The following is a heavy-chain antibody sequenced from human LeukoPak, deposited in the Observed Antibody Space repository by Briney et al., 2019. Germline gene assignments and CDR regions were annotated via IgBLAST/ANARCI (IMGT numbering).Heavy chain of an antibody. CDR1: GFTFSSYG. CDR3: ARGMDIVVVPAAMYYYMDV. CDR2: ISGSGGST. D-gene: IGHD2-2*03. J-gene: IGHJ6*03. V-gene: IGHV3-23*01. Sequence: PGGTLSLSCAASGFTFSSYGMSWVRQAPGKGLEWVSAISGSGGSTYYADFVKGRFTISRDNSKNTLYLQMNSLRAEDTAVYYCARGMDIVVVPAAMYYYMDVWGKGTTVTISS.